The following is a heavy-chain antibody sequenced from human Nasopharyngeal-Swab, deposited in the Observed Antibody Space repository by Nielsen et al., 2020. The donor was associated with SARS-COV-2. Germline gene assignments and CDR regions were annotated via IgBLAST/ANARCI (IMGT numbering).Heavy chain of an antibody. CDR1: GFSFANDW. D-gene: IGHD3-3*01. Sequence: GGSLRPSCAASGFSFANDWFSWVRLPPGKGLGWIARIRAKAEGGTAYYAAPVLARFTISRDDSTSTVFLQMDNLKTEDTAVYYCTRNDFWSGYYFDYWGQGTLVTVSS. CDR2: IRAKAEGGTA. J-gene: IGHJ4*02. V-gene: IGHV3-15*01. CDR3: TRNDFWSGYYFDY.